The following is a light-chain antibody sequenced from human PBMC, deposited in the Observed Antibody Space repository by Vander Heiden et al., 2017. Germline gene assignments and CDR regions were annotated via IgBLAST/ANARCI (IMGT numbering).Light chain of an antibody. CDR2: LGS. CDR1: QSLLHSNGYNY. Sequence: IVVIPQSLPLPVTPGEPASISCRSSQSLLHSNGYNYLDWYLQKPGQSPQLLIYLGSNRASGVPDRFSGSGSGTDFTLKISRVEAEDVGVYYCMQALQTPLTFGQGTRLEIK. CDR3: MQALQTPLT. V-gene: IGKV2-28*01. J-gene: IGKJ5*01.